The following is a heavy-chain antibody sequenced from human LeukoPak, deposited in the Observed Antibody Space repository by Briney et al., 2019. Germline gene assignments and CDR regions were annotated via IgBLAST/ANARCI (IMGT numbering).Heavy chain of an antibody. Sequence: AASVKVSCKASGYTFTSYGISWVRQAPGQGLEWMGWISAYNGNTNYAQKLQGRVTMTTDTSTSTAYMELRSLRSADTAVYYCARNVEMTYYFDYWGQGTLVTVSS. J-gene: IGHJ4*02. D-gene: IGHD5-24*01. CDR1: GYTFTSYG. V-gene: IGHV1-18*01. CDR3: ARNVEMTYYFDY. CDR2: ISAYNGNT.